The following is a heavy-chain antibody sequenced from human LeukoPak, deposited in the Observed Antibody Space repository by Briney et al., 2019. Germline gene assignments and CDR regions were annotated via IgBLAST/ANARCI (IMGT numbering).Heavy chain of an antibody. V-gene: IGHV1-8*01. J-gene: IGHJ4*02. CDR1: GYTFTSYD. CDR3: ARAVGVVVTAIDYFDY. CDR2: MNPNSGNT. Sequence: ASVKVSCKASGYTFTSYDINWVRQATGQGLEWMGWMNPNSGNTGYAQKFQGRVTMTRNTSISTAYMELSSLRSEDTAVYYCARAVGVVVTAIDYFDYWGQGTLVTVSS. D-gene: IGHD2-21*02.